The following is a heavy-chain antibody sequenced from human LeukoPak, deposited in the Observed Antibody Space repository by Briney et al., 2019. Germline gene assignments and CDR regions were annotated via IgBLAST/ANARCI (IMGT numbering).Heavy chain of an antibody. V-gene: IGHV3-23*01. Sequence: GGSLRLSCIVSGFSLGSYEMRWIRQAPGKGLEWVSGMDYSGGSSYYPESVKGRFTISRDDPKNPLYLQLNSLRAEDTAVYYCARNSGWYGILWGQGTLVSVSS. CDR3: ARNSGWYGIL. J-gene: IGHJ4*02. CDR1: GFSLGSYE. CDR2: MDYSGGSS. D-gene: IGHD6-19*01.